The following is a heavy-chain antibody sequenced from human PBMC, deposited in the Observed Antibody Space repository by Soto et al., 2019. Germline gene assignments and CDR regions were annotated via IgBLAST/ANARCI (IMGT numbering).Heavy chain of an antibody. V-gene: IGHV3-11*01. Sequence: GGSLRLSCVASGFTFSDYYMSWIRLAPGKGLEWVSYISSGSGTIIYYADSVKGRFTISRDNAKNSLYLQMNSLRAEDTAVYYCYATAVVARDYWGQGTLVTVSS. CDR3: YATAVVARDY. J-gene: IGHJ4*02. D-gene: IGHD2-8*02. CDR2: ISSGSGTII. CDR1: GFTFSDYY.